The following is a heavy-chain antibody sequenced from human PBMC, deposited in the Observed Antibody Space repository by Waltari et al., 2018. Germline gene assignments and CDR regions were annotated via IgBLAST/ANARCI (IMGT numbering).Heavy chain of an antibody. D-gene: IGHD4-17*01. CDR2: SNPSGGST. J-gene: IGHJ4*02. V-gene: IGHV1-46*03. CDR3: ARDGYGGNSNPEFDY. CDR1: GYTFTRYY. Sequence: QVQLVQSGAEVKKPGASVKVSCKASGYTFTRYYLHWVRTAPGQGLEWMGISNPSGGSTSYAQKFQGRVTMTRDTSTSTVYMELSSLRSEDTAVYYCARDGYGGNSNPEFDYWGQGTLVTVSS.